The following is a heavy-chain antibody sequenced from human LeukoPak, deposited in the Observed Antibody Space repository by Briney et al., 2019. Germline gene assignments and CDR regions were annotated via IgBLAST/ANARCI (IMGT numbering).Heavy chain of an antibody. Sequence: GASVKVSWKASGYTFTSYGISWVRQAPGQGLEWMGWISAYNGNTNYAQKLQGRVTMTTDTSTSTAYMELRSLRSDDTAVYYCARDPEDIVVVPAAISNWFDPWGQGTLVTVSS. V-gene: IGHV1-18*01. D-gene: IGHD2-2*01. CDR2: ISAYNGNT. CDR3: ARDPEDIVVVPAAISNWFDP. CDR1: GYTFTSYG. J-gene: IGHJ5*02.